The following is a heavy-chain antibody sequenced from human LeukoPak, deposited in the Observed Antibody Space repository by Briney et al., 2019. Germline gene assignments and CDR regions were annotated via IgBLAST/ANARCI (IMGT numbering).Heavy chain of an antibody. Sequence: GESLRISCKGSGYSFTSYWISWLRQMPGKGLEWMGRIDPSDSYTNYSPSFQGHVTISTDKSISTAYLQWSSLEASDTAMYYCATSGHYGMDLWGQGTTVTVSS. D-gene: IGHD7-27*01. J-gene: IGHJ6*02. CDR2: IDPSDSYT. CDR3: ATSGHYGMDL. CDR1: GYSFTSYW. V-gene: IGHV5-10-1*01.